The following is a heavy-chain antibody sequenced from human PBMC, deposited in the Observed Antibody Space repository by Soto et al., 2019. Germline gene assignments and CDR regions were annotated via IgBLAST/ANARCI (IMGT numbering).Heavy chain of an antibody. V-gene: IGHV3-23*01. CDR1: GFTFSSYA. J-gene: IGHJ6*02. CDR2: ISGSGADT. D-gene: IGHD2-15*01. Sequence: GGSLRLSCAAFGFTFSSYAMSGVRQAPGKGLEWVSVISGSGADTYYADSVKGHFTISRDNSKNTLYLQMSSLRSEDTAVYYCARDGPLLRSFYYYGMDVWGQGTTVTVSS. CDR3: ARDGPLLRSFYYYGMDV.